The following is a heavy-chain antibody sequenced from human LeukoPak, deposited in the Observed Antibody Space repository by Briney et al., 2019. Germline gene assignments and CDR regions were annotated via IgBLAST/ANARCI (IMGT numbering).Heavy chain of an antibody. V-gene: IGHV1-2*02. J-gene: IGHJ5*02. D-gene: IGHD3-3*01. CDR1: GYTFTGYY. CDR3: AGGLWSGYNWFDP. Sequence: ASVKVSCKASGYTFTGYYMHWLRQAPGQGLEWMGWINPNSGGTNYAQKLQGRVTMTRDTPISTAYMELSRLRSDDTAVYYCAGGLWSGYNWFDPWGQGTLVTVSS. CDR2: INPNSGGT.